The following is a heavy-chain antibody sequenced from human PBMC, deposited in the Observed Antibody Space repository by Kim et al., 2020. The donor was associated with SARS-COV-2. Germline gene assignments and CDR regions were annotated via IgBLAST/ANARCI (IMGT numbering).Heavy chain of an antibody. CDR1: GGSVSDPTYY. V-gene: IGHV4-39*07. J-gene: IGHJ3*02. D-gene: IGHD2-21*02. CDR2: IYYAGDT. Sequence: SETLSLTCAVSGGSVSDPTYYWGWIRQPPGKGREWIGSIYYAGDTFYNPSPKSRVTISVDMYKNQFSLKLSSVTAADTAVYYCARVKGRYCGGDCYFAFEIWGQGTMATVSA. CDR3: ARVKGRYCGGDCYFAFEI.